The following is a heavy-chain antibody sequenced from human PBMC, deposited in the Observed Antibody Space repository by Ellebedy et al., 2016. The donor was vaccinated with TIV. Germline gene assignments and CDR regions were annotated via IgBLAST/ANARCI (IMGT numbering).Heavy chain of an antibody. J-gene: IGHJ6*02. Sequence: GGSLRLSXAASGFTFNTYSMNWVRQAPGKGLEWVAFIRSSINSISYADSVKGRFTISRDDATNSLYLQMNSLRAEDSAVYYCAREDFYRMDVWGQGATVTVSS. V-gene: IGHV3-48*04. CDR2: IRSSINSI. CDR3: AREDFYRMDV. CDR1: GFTFNTYS.